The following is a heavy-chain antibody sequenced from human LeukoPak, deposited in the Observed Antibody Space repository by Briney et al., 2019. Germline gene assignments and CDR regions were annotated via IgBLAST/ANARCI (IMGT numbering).Heavy chain of an antibody. J-gene: IGHJ6*03. CDR2: INPSGGST. D-gene: IGHD2-2*01. CDR3: ARREGRYCSSTSCYYYYYYMDV. CDR1: GYTFTSYY. V-gene: IGHV1-46*01. Sequence: ASVKVSCKASGYTFTSYYMHWVRQAPGQGLEWMGIINPSGGSTSYAQKFQGRVTMTRDTSTSTVYMELSRLREEDTAVCYCARREGRYCSSTSCYYYYYYMDVWGKGTTVTVSS.